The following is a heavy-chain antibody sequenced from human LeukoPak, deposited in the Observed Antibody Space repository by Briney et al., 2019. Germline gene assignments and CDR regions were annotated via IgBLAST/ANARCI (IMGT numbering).Heavy chain of an antibody. CDR3: ARDPLDSSGYYYGGSFDY. Sequence: PGGSLRLSCAASGFPFSTYSMHWVRQAPGKGLEWVAVISSDGRNKDYADSVKGRFTISRDNSKNTLYLQMNSLRDADTGVYYCARDPLDSSGYYYGGSFDYWGQGTLVIVSS. CDR2: ISSDGRNK. J-gene: IGHJ4*02. D-gene: IGHD3-22*01. V-gene: IGHV3-30*04. CDR1: GFPFSTYS.